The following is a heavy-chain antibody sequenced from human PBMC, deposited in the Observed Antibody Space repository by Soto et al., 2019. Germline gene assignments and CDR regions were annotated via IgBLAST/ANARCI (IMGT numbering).Heavy chain of an antibody. D-gene: IGHD1-7*01. CDR2: FTDTGNT. CDR3: ARGGRGWTNYPYYYYHGMDV. J-gene: IGHJ6*02. V-gene: IGHV4-34*01. Sequence: PSETLSLTCAVYGESFSGYYWSWIRQPPGKGLEWVGEFTDTGNTNYNPSLKSRVTISVDTSKNQFSLKLSSVTAADTAVYYCARGGRGWTNYPYYYYHGMDVWGQGTTVTVSS. CDR1: GESFSGYY.